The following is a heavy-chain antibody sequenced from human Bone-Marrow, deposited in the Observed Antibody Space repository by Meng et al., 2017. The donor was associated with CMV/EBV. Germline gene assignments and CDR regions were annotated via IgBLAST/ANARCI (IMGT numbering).Heavy chain of an antibody. CDR3: ARLPAYRAAPIDY. D-gene: IGHD6-6*01. CDR2: ISRSGSSL. CDR1: GFTFSSYE. J-gene: IGHJ4*02. Sequence: GESLKISCAASGFTFSSYEMHWVRQAPGKGLEWVSCISRSGSSLFYADSVKGRFTISRDNAKNSLYLQMSSLRAEDSAVYYCARLPAYRAAPIDYWGQGTTVTVSS. V-gene: IGHV3-48*03.